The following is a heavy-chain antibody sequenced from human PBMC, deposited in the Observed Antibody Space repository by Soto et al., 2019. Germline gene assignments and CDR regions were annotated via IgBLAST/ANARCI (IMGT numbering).Heavy chain of an antibody. D-gene: IGHD3-16*01. CDR2: ISGYNGDT. CDR3: ARDRDYSHTDADIDY. CDR1: GYNFNTYG. V-gene: IGHV1-18*01. J-gene: IGHJ4*02. Sequence: QVQLMQSGAEVRRPGTSMRISCTTSGYNFNTYGIIWVRQAPGQGLEWRGRISGYNGDTKYAQNFEDRVTLSTDPSTSTAFLELRNLRSGDTALYFCARDRDYSHTDADIDYWGQGTLVTVSS.